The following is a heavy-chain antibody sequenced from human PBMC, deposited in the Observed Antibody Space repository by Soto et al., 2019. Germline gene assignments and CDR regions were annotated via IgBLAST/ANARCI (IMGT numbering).Heavy chain of an antibody. CDR3: ARDEGIAAAGTLGYFQH. D-gene: IGHD6-13*01. J-gene: IGHJ1*01. Sequence: SVKVSCKASGGTFSSYAISWVRQAPGQGLEWMGGIIPIFGTANYAQKFQGRVTITADESTSTAYMELSSLRSEDTAVYYCARDEGIAAAGTLGYFQHWGQGTLVPVSS. CDR1: GGTFSSYA. V-gene: IGHV1-69*13. CDR2: IIPIFGTA.